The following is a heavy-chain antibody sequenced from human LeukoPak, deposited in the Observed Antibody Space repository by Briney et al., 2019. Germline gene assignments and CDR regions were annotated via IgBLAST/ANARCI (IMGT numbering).Heavy chain of an antibody. Sequence: GASVKVSCKASGYAFTRYYMHWVRQAPGQGLEWMGWLNPNSGGTNYAQKFQGRVTMTRDTSISTAYMELSRLRSDDTAVYYCARDRGSSSWYWFDPWGQGTLVTVSS. D-gene: IGHD6-13*01. CDR2: LNPNSGGT. CDR1: GYAFTRYY. V-gene: IGHV1-2*02. CDR3: ARDRGSSSWYWFDP. J-gene: IGHJ5*02.